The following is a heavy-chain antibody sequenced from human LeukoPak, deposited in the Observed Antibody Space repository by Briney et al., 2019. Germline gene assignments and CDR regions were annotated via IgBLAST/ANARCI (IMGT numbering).Heavy chain of an antibody. CDR1: GSTFTSYS. CDR3: ARASYCSDGSCYSDY. Sequence: ASVKLSCKASGSTFTSYSISWGRQAPGQGLEWMGWISAYNGNTIYAQKVKGRVTMTTDTSTSTAYMELRSLKSDDTAVYYCARASYCSDGSCYSDYWGQGTLVTVSS. J-gene: IGHJ4*02. CDR2: ISAYNGNT. D-gene: IGHD2-15*01. V-gene: IGHV1-18*01.